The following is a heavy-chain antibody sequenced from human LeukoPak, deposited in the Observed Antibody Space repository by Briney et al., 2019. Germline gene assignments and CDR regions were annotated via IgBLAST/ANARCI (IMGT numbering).Heavy chain of an antibody. CDR1: GFTFSSYD. Sequence: GGSLRLSCAASGFTFSSYDMHWVRQAPGKGLEWVAVIWYDGSNRYYADSVKGRFTISRDSSKSTLFLQMNSLRAEDTAVYYCARGGRNFDWLSLTSGWFDPWGQGTLVTVSS. D-gene: IGHD3-9*01. CDR3: ARGGRNFDWLSLTSGWFDP. V-gene: IGHV3-33*01. CDR2: IWYDGSNR. J-gene: IGHJ5*02.